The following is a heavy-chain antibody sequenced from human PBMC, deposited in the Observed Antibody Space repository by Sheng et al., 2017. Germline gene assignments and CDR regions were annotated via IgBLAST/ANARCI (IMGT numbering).Heavy chain of an antibody. V-gene: IGHV4-39*07. CDR2: LLQWEY. Sequence: QLQLQESGPGLVKPSETLSLTCTVSGGSISSSGCYWGWIRQPQEGTGVDWEYLLQWEYLLQPIPQESSHISLDTYQERVLPRTLSSVGRADTAVYYCARRGIGGNRRRVTVLISWGQGT. J-gene: IGHJ3*01. D-gene: IGHD6-13*01. CDR3: ARRGIGGNRRRVTVLIS. CDR1: GGSISSSGCY.